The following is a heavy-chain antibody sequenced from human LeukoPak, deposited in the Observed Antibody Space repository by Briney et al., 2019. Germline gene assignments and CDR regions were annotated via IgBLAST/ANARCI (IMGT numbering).Heavy chain of an antibody. D-gene: IGHD2-2*01. CDR2: IRYDGSNK. CDR3: AKIQDIVVVPAANYYYYGMDV. V-gene: IGHV3-30*02. Sequence: GGSLRLSCATSGFIFSSDSMIWVRQAPGKGLEWVAFIRYDGSNKYYADSVKGRFTISRDNSKNTLYLQMNSLRAEDTAVYYCAKIQDIVVVPAANYYYYGMDVWGQGTTVTVSS. CDR1: GFIFSSDS. J-gene: IGHJ6*02.